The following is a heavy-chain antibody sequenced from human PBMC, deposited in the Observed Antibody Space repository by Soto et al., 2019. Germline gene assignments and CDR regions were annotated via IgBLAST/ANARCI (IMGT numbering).Heavy chain of an antibody. V-gene: IGHV3-7*01. CDR1: GFTFSNYW. CDR3: ARDTYDYVWGSDDY. Sequence: GGSLRLSCAASGFTFSNYWMSWVRQAPGKGLEWVANIKQDGSEKYYMDSVKGRFTISRDNAKNSLYLQMNSLRAEDTAVYYCARDTYDYVWGSDDYWGQGTLVTVYS. J-gene: IGHJ4*02. CDR2: IKQDGSEK. D-gene: IGHD3-16*01.